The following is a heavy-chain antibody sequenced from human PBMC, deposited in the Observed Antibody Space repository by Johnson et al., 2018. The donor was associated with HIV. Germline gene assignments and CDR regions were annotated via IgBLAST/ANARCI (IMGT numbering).Heavy chain of an antibody. Sequence: VQLVESGGGLVKPGGSLRLSCAASGFTFSSYAMSWVRQAPGKGLEWVSAIRGSGGRTYYADSVKGRFTISRDNAKNTLYLQMNSLRAEDTAVYYCARDLHDSSGYYYEGDAFDIWGQGTMVTVAS. D-gene: IGHD3-22*01. CDR2: IRGSGGRT. CDR1: GFTFSSYA. CDR3: ARDLHDSSGYYYEGDAFDI. V-gene: IGHV3-23*04. J-gene: IGHJ3*02.